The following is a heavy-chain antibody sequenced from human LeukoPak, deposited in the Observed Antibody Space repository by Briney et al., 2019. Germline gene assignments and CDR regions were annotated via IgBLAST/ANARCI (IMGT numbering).Heavy chain of an antibody. D-gene: IGHD5-24*01. V-gene: IGHV4-59*08. CDR2: IYYSGST. CDR3: ARLGDGYIGFDP. CDR1: GGSISSYY. J-gene: IGHJ5*02. Sequence: SETLSLTCTVPGGSISSYYWSWIRQPPGKGLEWVGNIYYSGSTNYNPSLQSRVTKSVDTPKNQFSVTPSSVTAARTAGYLCARLGDGYIGFDPWGQGTLVTVSS.